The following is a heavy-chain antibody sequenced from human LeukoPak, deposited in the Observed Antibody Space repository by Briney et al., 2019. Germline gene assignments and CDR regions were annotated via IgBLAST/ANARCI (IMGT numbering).Heavy chain of an antibody. CDR2: INPNSGDT. CDR1: GYTFTDYY. J-gene: IGHJ4*02. Sequence: ASVKVSCRASGYTFTDYYIHWLRQAPGQGPEWMGWINPNSGDTNYAQRFQGRVILTRNTSISTTYMDLSRLTSDDTALNYCARDGTMDYWGQGTQVTVSS. CDR3: ARDGTMDY. V-gene: IGHV1-2*02.